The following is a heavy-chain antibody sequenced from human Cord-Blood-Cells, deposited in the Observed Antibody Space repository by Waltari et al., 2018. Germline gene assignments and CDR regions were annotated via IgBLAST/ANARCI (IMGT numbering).Heavy chain of an antibody. CDR2: INHSGST. CDR3: ARGGACSSTSCYNWFDP. J-gene: IGHJ5*02. V-gene: IGHV4-34*01. D-gene: IGHD2-2*01. CDR1: GGSFSGYY. Sequence: QVQLQQWGAGLLKPSETLSLTCAAYGGSFSGYYWSWIRQPPGKGLEWIGEINHSGSTNYNPSLKSRVTISVDTSKNQFSLKLSSVTAADTAVYYCARGGACSSTSCYNWFDPWGQGTLVTVSS.